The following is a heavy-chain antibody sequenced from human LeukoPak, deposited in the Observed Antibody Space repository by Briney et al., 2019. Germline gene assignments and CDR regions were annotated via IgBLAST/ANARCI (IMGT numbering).Heavy chain of an antibody. CDR3: ARVGPDCGGDCYSN. CDR1: GYTFTGYY. J-gene: IGHJ4*02. Sequence: GASVKVSCKTSGYTFTGYYIHWVRQAPGQGLEWMGWINGNTGSTNYAQKFQDRVAMTRDTSISTAYMDLNRLRYDDTAVYFCARVGPDCGGDCYSNWGQGTLVTVSS. V-gene: IGHV1-2*02. CDR2: INGNTGST. D-gene: IGHD2-21*02.